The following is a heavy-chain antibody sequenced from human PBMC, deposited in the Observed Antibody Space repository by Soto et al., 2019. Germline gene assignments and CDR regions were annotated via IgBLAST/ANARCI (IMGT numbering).Heavy chain of an antibody. CDR2: TYYRSKWYN. D-gene: IGHD6-19*01. V-gene: IGHV6-1*01. CDR3: ASESLGSAWYTYYYYGMDV. Sequence: SQTLSLTCAISGDSVSSNSAAWNWIRQSPSRGLEWLGRTYYRSKWYNDYAVSVKSRITINPDRSKNQFSLQLNSVTPEDTAVSSCASESLGSAWYTYYYYGMDVWRQGITVTVSS. CDR1: GDSVSSNSAA. J-gene: IGHJ6*02.